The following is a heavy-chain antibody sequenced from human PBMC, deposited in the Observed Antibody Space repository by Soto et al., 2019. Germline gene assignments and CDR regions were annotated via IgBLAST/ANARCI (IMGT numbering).Heavy chain of an antibody. CDR3: AKRNWNCSSSSCFVLGAFDV. D-gene: IGHD2-2*01. J-gene: IGHJ3*01. CDR2: ISSSGGTT. V-gene: IGHV3-23*01. CDR1: GFTFSIYA. Sequence: EVQLLESGGGLIQPGGSLRLSCAASGFTFSIYAMSWVRQAPGKGLEWVSGISSSGGTTYSADSVKGRITISRDNYKNTLYLHIDSLRAEDAAVYLCAKRNWNCSSSSCFVLGAFDVWGQGTMVTVSS.